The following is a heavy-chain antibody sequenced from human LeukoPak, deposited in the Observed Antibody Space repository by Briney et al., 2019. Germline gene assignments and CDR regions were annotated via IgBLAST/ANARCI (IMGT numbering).Heavy chain of an antibody. V-gene: IGHV3-30*04. CDR2: ISYDGSNK. CDR1: GFTFSSYA. CDR3: ARRRFDY. Sequence: GGSLRLSCAASGFTFSSYAMHWVRQAPGKGLEWVAVISYDGSNKYYADSVKGRFTISRDNSKNTLYLQMNSLRAEDTAVYYCARRRFDYWGQGTLITVSS. J-gene: IGHJ4*02.